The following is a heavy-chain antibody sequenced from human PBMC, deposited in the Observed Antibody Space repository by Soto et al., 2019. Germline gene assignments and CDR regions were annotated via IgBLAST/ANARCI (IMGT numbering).Heavy chain of an antibody. Sequence: QVQLQESGPGLVKPSQTLSLTCTVSGGSISSGGYYWSWIRQHPGKGLEWIGYIYYSGSTYYNPSLKSRVTISVDTSKNQFSLKLSSVPAADTAVYYCARVDTKGLREWYYFDYWGQGTLVTVSS. CDR3: ARVDTKGLREWYYFDY. V-gene: IGHV4-31*03. J-gene: IGHJ4*02. D-gene: IGHD2-8*01. CDR2: IYYSGST. CDR1: GGSISSGGYY.